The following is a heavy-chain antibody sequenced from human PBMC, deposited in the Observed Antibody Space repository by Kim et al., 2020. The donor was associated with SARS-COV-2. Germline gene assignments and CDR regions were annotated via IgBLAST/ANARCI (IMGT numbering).Heavy chain of an antibody. CDR3: ARETQSLDP. J-gene: IGHJ5*02. D-gene: IGHD6-19*01. Sequence: GGSLRLSCAGSGFTFSSYGIHWVRQAPGKGLEWVAAVSSDGSSIDFGDSVKGRFTISRDNPKNTVYLEMSSLRAEDTATYFCARETQSLDPWGQGILVTVSS. CDR2: VSSDGSSI. CDR1: GFTFSSYG. V-gene: IGHV3-33*05.